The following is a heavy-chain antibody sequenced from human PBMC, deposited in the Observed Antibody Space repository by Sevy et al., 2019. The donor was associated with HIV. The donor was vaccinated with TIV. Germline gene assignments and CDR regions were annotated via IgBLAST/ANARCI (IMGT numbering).Heavy chain of an antibody. CDR1: EFTFSSYS. V-gene: IGHV3-48*02. CDR3: ARDHFYDYVWGSYRPDAFDI. D-gene: IGHD3-16*02. CDR2: ISSSSSSI. Sequence: GGSLRLSCAASEFTFSSYSMNWVRQAPGKGLEWVAYISSSSSSIYYADSVKGRFTISRDNAKNSLYLQMNSLRDEDTAVYYCARDHFYDYVWGSYRPDAFDIWGQGTMVTVSS. J-gene: IGHJ3*02.